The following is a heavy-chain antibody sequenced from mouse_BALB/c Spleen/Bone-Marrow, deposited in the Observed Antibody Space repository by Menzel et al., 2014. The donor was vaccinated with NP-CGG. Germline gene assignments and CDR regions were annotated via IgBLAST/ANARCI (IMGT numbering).Heavy chain of an antibody. CDR2: IDPANGNT. V-gene: IGHV14-3*02. CDR1: GFNIKDTY. CDR3: ASYYCNSSSFAY. Sequence: VQLQQSGAELVKPGASVKLSCTASGFNIKDTYMHWVKQRPEHGLEWIGRIDPANGNTKYDPKFQGKATITADTSSNTAYLQLSSLTSEDAAVYYCASYYCNSSSFAYWGQGTLVTVSA. D-gene: IGHD1-1*01. J-gene: IGHJ3*01.